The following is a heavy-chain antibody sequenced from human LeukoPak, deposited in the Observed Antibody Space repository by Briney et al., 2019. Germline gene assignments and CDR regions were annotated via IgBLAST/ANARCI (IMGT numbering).Heavy chain of an antibody. CDR1: GYTFTYRY. CDR3: AKDRYGDYEAPFHYYMDA. CDR2: ITPFNGNT. Sequence: ASVKVSCKASGYTFTYRYLHWVRQAPGQALEWMGWITPFNGNTNYAQKFQDRVTITRDRSMSTAYMELSSLRSDDTAVYYCAKDRYGDYEAPFHYYMDAWGRGTTVTVSS. V-gene: IGHV1-45*02. J-gene: IGHJ6*03. D-gene: IGHD5-12*01.